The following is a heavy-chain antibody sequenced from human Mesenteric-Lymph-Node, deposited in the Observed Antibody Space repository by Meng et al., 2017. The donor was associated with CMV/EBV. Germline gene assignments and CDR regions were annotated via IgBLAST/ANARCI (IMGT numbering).Heavy chain of an antibody. CDR3: AKDTKIYHLGSGTYLDF. Sequence: GGSLRLSCSASGFAFSDYGIHWVRQAPGKGLEWVAFIRYDGNNQEFADSVKGRFTISRDNSKNTVYLQMKSLRIEDTAVYFCAKDTKIYHLGSGTYLDFWGQGTLVTVSS. J-gene: IGHJ4*02. CDR1: GFAFSDYG. CDR2: IRYDGNNQ. D-gene: IGHD3-10*01. V-gene: IGHV3-30*02.